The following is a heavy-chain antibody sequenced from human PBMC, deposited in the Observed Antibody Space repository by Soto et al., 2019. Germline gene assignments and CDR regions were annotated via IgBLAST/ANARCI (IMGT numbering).Heavy chain of an antibody. CDR2: IYYDGNS. Sequence: PSETLSLTCTVSGGSINSGDYYWTWVRQPPGKGLEWIGYIYYDGNSQHNPSLKSRVTMSIDTSKNQFSPNLSSVTAADTAVYYCARDRRWLPRGPNNWLDLWGQGTQVTV. CDR3: ARDRRWLPRGPNNWLDL. J-gene: IGHJ5*02. D-gene: IGHD5-12*01. CDR1: GGSINSGDYY. V-gene: IGHV4-30-4*01.